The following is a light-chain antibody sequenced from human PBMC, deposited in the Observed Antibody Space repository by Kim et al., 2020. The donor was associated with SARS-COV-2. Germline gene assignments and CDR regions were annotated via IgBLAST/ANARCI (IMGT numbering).Light chain of an antibody. CDR2: DVY. CDR1: NSDIGGYNY. CDR3: GAYTRRSTLL. V-gene: IGLV2-14*03. J-gene: IGLJ3*02. Sequence: QSALTQPASVSGSPGQSITISCTGTNSDIGGYNYVSWYQQHPGKVPKLMIFDVYKRPSGVSDRFSGPKSGNTASLTISGLQAEDEADYYCGAYTRRSTLLFGGGTQLTVL.